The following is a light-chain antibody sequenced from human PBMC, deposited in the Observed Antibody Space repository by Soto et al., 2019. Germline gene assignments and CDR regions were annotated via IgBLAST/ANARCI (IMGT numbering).Light chain of an antibody. CDR2: GNS. J-gene: IGLJ1*01. Sequence: QPVLTQPPSVSGAPGQRVTISCTGSSSNIGAGYDVHWYQQLPGTAPKLLIYGNSNRPSGVPDRFSGSESGTSASLAITGLQAEDEADYYCQSYDSSLSGLYVFGTGTQLTVL. CDR1: SSNIGAGYD. CDR3: QSYDSSLSGLYV. V-gene: IGLV1-40*01.